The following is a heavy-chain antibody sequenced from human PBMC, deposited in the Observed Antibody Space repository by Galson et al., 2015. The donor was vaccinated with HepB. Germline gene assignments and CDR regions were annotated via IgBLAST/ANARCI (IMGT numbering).Heavy chain of an antibody. CDR3: ARDGGSGYYVSFRFGY. Sequence: SLRLSCAASGFTFSSYAMHWVRQAPGKGLEWVAVISYDGSNKYYADSVKGRFTISRDNSKNTLYLQMNSLRAEDTAVYYCARDGGSGYYVSFRFGYWGQGTLVTVSS. J-gene: IGHJ4*02. V-gene: IGHV3-30-3*01. CDR1: GFTFSSYA. CDR2: ISYDGSNK. D-gene: IGHD3-22*01.